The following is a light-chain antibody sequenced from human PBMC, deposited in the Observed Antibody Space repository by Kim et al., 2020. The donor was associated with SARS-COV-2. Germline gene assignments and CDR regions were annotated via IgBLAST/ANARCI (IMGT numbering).Light chain of an antibody. V-gene: IGLV3-1*01. Sequence: GSPGQAASITCSGAKLGDKYVSWYQQKPGQSPVLVIYQDTKLPSGSPGRFSGSNSGITATLTISGTQPMDEAVYYCQAWDSSTWVFGGGTQLTVL. CDR3: QAWDSSTWV. J-gene: IGLJ3*02. CDR2: QDT. CDR1: KLGDKY.